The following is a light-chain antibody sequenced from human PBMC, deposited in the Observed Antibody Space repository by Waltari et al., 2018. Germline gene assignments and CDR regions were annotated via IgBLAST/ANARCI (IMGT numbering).Light chain of an antibody. Sequence: DIQMTQSPSTLSASVGDRVLFSYRASQSISKWLAWYQQKPGKAPKLLIYKASTLESGVPSRFSGSVSGTEFTLTISSLQPEDFATYYCQQYNSYSLLSFGGGTKVEIK. CDR2: KAS. J-gene: IGKJ4*01. CDR3: QQYNSYSLLS. V-gene: IGKV1-5*03. CDR1: QSISKW.